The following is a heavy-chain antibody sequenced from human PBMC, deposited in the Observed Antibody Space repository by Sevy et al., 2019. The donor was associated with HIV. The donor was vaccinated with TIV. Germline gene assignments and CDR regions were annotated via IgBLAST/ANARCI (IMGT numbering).Heavy chain of an antibody. V-gene: IGHV3-7*04. D-gene: IGHD2-15*01. CDR2: IKPDGSEK. CDR1: GFTFSSYW. CDR3: ARALPAALDV. J-gene: IGHJ3*01. Sequence: QLGGSLRLSCAASGFTFSSYWMNWVRQAPGKGLEWVANIKPDGSEKKYVDSVKGRFTISRDNAKNSLYLQMNSLRAEDTAVYYCARALPAALDVWGQGTMVTVSS.